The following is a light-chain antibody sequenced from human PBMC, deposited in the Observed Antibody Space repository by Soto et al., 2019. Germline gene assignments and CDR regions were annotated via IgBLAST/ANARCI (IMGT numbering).Light chain of an antibody. CDR2: GAS. V-gene: IGKV3-20*01. J-gene: IGKJ5*01. CDR3: QQYHSWPPT. Sequence: EIVFTQSPGTLSLPPGEGATLSCRASQSVGSSYLGWYQQRPGQAPRLLITGASNRATGVADRFSGSGSGTDFTLTISRLEPEDFAVYYCQQYHSWPPTFGQGTRLEIK. CDR1: QSVGSSY.